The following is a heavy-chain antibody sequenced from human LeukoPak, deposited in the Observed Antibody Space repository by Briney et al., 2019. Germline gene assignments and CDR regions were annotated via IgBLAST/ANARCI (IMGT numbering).Heavy chain of an antibody. CDR3: ARLKRNKTGTRWFDP. D-gene: IGHD1-1*01. J-gene: IGHJ5*02. CDR2: ISSSSSYI. CDR1: GFTFSSYS. V-gene: IGHV3-21*01. Sequence: GGPLRLSCAASGFTFSSYSMNWVRQAPGQGLEWVSSISSSSSYIYYADSVKGRFTISRDNAKNSLYLQMNSLRAEDTAVYYCARLKRNKTGTRWFDPWGQGTLVTVSS.